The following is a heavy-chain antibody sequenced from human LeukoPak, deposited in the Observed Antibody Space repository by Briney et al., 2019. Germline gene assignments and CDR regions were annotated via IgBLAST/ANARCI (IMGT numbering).Heavy chain of an antibody. D-gene: IGHD3-3*01. J-gene: IGHJ4*02. Sequence: ASVKVSCKASGYTFTSYGISWVRQAPGQGLEWMGWISAYNGNTNYAQKLQGRVTMTRDTSISTAYMELSRLRSDDTAVYYCARIWEGGYDCPDFWGRGTLVTVSS. V-gene: IGHV1-18*01. CDR3: ARIWEGGYDCPDF. CDR2: ISAYNGNT. CDR1: GYTFTSYG.